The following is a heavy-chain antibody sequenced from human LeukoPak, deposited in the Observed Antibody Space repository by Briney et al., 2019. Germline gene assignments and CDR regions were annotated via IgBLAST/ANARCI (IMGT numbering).Heavy chain of an antibody. CDR1: GFTLSSYG. V-gene: IGHV3-74*01. D-gene: IGHD3-10*01. Sequence: GGSLRLSCAASGFTLSSYGMHWVRQAPGKGLVWVSRINSDGSSTSYADSVKGRFTISRDNAKNTLYLRMNSLRAEDTAVYYCARDGMVRGVMTAPPAYYYYYYGMDVWGQGTTVTVSS. CDR3: ARDGMVRGVMTAPPAYYYYYYGMDV. J-gene: IGHJ6*02. CDR2: INSDGSST.